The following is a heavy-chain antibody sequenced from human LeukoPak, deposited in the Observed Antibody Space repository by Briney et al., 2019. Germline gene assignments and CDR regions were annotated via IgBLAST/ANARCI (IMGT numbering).Heavy chain of an antibody. V-gene: IGHV3-48*03. D-gene: IGHD3-22*01. CDR3: ARDGVDSSGYYYGY. CDR1: GFTFSNYE. CDR2: ISSSGSTI. Sequence: GGSLRLSCAASGFTFSNYEMNWVRQAPGKGLEGVSYISSSGSTIYYADSVKGRFTISRDNAKNSLYLQMNSLRAEDTAVYYCARDGVDSSGYYYGYWGQGTLVTVSS. J-gene: IGHJ4*02.